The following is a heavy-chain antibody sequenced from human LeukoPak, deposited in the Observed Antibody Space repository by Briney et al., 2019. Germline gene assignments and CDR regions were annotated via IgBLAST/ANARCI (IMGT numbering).Heavy chain of an antibody. Sequence: PGGSLRLSCAASGFTFSSYGMHWVRQAPGKGLEWVAVISYDGSNKYYADSVKGRFTISRDNSKNTLYLQMNSLRAEDTAVYYCAKDARFGESPTFRGYYYYGMDVWGQGTTVTVSS. CDR1: GFTFSSYG. V-gene: IGHV3-30*18. CDR3: AKDARFGESPTFRGYYYYGMDV. D-gene: IGHD3-10*01. CDR2: ISYDGSNK. J-gene: IGHJ6*02.